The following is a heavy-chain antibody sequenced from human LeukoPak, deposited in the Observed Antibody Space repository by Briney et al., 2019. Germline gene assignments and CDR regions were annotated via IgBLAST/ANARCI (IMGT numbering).Heavy chain of an antibody. V-gene: IGHV4-34*01. CDR2: INHSGST. D-gene: IGHD3-22*01. J-gene: IGHJ4*02. CDR3: ARGDYYDSSGYYGLLDY. CDR1: GGSISGYY. Sequence: PSETLSLTCTVSGGSISGYYWSWIRQPPGKGLEWIGEINHSGSTNYNPSLKSRVTISVDTSKNQFSLKLSSVTAADTAVYYCARGDYYDSSGYYGLLDYWGQGTLVTVSS.